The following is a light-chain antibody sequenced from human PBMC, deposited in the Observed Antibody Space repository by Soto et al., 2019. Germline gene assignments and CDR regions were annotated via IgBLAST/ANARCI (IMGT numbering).Light chain of an antibody. J-gene: IGKJ1*01. CDR1: QSVSSSY. CDR3: QQYGSSLWT. CDR2: GAS. Sequence: EIVLTQSPGTLSLSRGERATLSCRASQSVSSSYLAWYQQKAGQAPRLLIYGASSRATGIPDRFSGSGSGTDFTLTISRLEPEDFAVYYCQQYGSSLWTFRQGTKVDIK. V-gene: IGKV3-20*01.